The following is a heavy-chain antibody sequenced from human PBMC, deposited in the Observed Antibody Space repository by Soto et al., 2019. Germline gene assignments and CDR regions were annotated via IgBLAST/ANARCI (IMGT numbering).Heavy chain of an antibody. Sequence: SVKVSCKASGGTFSSYAISWVRQAPGQGLEWMGGIIPIFGTANYAQKFQGRVTITADESTSTAYMELSSLRSEDTAVYYCARGGVVVPAAMPVYYYYGMDVWGQGTTVTVSS. CDR3: ARGGVVVPAAMPVYYYYGMDV. CDR1: GGTFSSYA. J-gene: IGHJ6*02. CDR2: IIPIFGTA. V-gene: IGHV1-69*13. D-gene: IGHD2-2*01.